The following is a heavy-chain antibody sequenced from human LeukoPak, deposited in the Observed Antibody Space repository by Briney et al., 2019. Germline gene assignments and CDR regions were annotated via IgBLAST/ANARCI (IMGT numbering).Heavy chain of an antibody. Sequence: SETLSLTCTVSGGSISSSSYYWGWIRQPPGKGLEWIGSIYYSGSTYYNPSLKSRVTISVDTSKNQFSLKLNSVTAADTAVYYCARGLRSSSWFFDYWGQGTLATVSS. J-gene: IGHJ4*02. D-gene: IGHD6-13*01. CDR1: GGSISSSSYY. CDR3: ARGLRSSSWFFDY. V-gene: IGHV4-39*07. CDR2: IYYSGST.